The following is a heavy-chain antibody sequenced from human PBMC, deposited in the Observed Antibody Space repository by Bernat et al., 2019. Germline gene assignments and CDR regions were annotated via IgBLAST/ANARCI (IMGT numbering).Heavy chain of an antibody. J-gene: IGHJ6*02. CDR1: GFTFSSYE. CDR3: ARQPYYDFGSGWERYYYYYYGMDV. V-gene: IGHV3-48*03. Sequence: EVQLVESGGGLVQPGGSLRLSCAASGFTFSSYEMNWVRQAPGKGLEWVSYISSSGSTIYYADSVKGRFTISRDNAKNSLYLQMNSLRAEDTAVYYCARQPYYDFGSGWERYYYYYYGMDVWGQGTTVTVSS. CDR2: ISSSGSTI. D-gene: IGHD3-3*01.